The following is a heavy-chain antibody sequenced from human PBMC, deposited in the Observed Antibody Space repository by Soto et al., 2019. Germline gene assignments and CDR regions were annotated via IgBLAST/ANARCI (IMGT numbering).Heavy chain of an antibody. D-gene: IGHD3-22*01. V-gene: IGHV4-34*01. CDR1: GWSFSGYY. CDR3: ARALYYYDSSGPYGMDV. CDR2: INHSGST. J-gene: IGHJ6*02. Sequence: SETLSLTCAFYGWSFSGYYWSWIRQPPGKGLEWIGEINHSGSTNYNPSLKSRVTISVDTSKNQFSLKLSSVTAADTAVYYCARALYYYDSSGPYGMDVWGQGTTVTVSS.